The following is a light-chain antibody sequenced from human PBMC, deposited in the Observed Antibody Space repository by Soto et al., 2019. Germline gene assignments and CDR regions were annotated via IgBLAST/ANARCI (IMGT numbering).Light chain of an antibody. CDR1: QTVRNNY. CDR2: DAS. Sequence: VFTLSPCTLSLSPGERATLSCRASQTVRNNYLAWYQQKPGQAPGLLIYDASSRATGIPDRFSGGGSGTDFTLTISRLEPEDFAVYYCQQYASSTWTFGQGTKVDI. V-gene: IGKV3-20*01. J-gene: IGKJ1*01. CDR3: QQYASSTWT.